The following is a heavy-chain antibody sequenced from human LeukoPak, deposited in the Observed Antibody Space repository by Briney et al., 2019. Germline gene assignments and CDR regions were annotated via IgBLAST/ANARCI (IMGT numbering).Heavy chain of an antibody. D-gene: IGHD1-26*01. Sequence: ASVKVSCKASGYTFTTYGIFWVRQAPGQGLEWMGWINSYNGNTKYAQKFQGRVTMTTDTSTGTAYMELRSLRSDDTAIYYCARGAGGASSENWFDPWGQGTLVTVSS. J-gene: IGHJ5*02. CDR1: GYTFTTYG. V-gene: IGHV1-18*01. CDR3: ARGAGGASSENWFDP. CDR2: INSYNGNT.